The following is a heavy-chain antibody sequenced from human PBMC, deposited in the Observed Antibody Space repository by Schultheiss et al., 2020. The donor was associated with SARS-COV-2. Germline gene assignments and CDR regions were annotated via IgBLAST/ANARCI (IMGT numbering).Heavy chain of an antibody. Sequence: ASVKVSCKASGYTFASYDVSWVRQATGQGLEWMGWMNPNSDNTAYAQKFQGRVTMTRKTSISTAYMELSSRRSEDTAVYYCARSHESTSGNYQYGMDVWGQGATVTVSS. D-gene: IGHD2-2*01. CDR3: ARSHESTSGNYQYGMDV. J-gene: IGHJ6*02. CDR1: GYTFASYD. V-gene: IGHV1-8*01. CDR2: MNPNSDNT.